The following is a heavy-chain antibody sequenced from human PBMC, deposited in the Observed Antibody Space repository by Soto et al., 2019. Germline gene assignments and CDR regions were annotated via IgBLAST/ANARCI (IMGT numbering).Heavy chain of an antibody. CDR3: ARVRTPFKYYFDY. CDR2: IKQDGSEK. J-gene: IGHJ4*02. Sequence: EVQLVESGGGLVQPGGSLRLSCAASGFTFSSYWMSWVRQAPGKGLEWVANIKQDGSEKYYVDSVKGRFTISRDNAKNSLYLQMNSLRAEHTAVYYCARVRTPFKYYFDYWGQGTQVTVSS. V-gene: IGHV3-7*01. CDR1: GFTFSSYW.